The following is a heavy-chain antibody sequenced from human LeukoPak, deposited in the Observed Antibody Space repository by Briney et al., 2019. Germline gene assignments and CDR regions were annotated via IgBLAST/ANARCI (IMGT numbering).Heavy chain of an antibody. CDR3: AKDRYYDRYGPED. CDR1: GFTFSSYA. Sequence: GGSLRLSCAASGFTFSSYAMSWVRQAPGKGLEWVSAISGSGGSTYYADSVKGRFTISRANSKNTLYLQMNSLRAEDTAVYYCAKDRYYDRYGPEDWGQGTLVTVSS. J-gene: IGHJ4*02. V-gene: IGHV3-23*01. CDR2: ISGSGGST. D-gene: IGHD3-22*01.